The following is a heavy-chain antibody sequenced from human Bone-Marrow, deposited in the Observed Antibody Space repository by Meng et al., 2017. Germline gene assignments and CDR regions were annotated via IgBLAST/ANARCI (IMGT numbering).Heavy chain of an antibody. CDR1: GGTFSSYA. D-gene: IGHD2-2*01. Sequence: QVQRWQLGAEVKKPGSSVKVSCKASGGTFSSYAISWVRQAPGQGLEWMGWIDTKTGSPRYAQGFKGRLVFSSDTSVSTAYLQISGLKADDTAVYYCTRDGYSDCSRTSCFDYWGQGTLVTVSS. CDR2: IDTKTGSP. CDR3: TRDGYSDCSRTSCFDY. V-gene: IGHV7-4-1*02. J-gene: IGHJ4*02.